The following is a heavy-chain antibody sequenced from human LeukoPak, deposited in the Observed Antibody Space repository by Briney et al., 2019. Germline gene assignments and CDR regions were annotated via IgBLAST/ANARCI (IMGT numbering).Heavy chain of an antibody. D-gene: IGHD3-10*01. Sequence: PGTSLRLSCAASGLTFSNYAMHWVRQGPGKGLEWVAIMSNDGSNEKYADSVRGRFTISRDNSKNTLYVQMNSLRSEDTAVYYCARGTGSGSYIIDYWGQGILVTVSS. CDR1: GLTFSNYA. CDR2: MSNDGSNE. J-gene: IGHJ4*02. CDR3: ARGTGSGSYIIDY. V-gene: IGHV3-30*04.